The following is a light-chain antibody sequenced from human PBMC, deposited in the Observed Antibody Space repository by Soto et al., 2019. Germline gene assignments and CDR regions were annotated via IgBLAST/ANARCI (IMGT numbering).Light chain of an antibody. CDR1: QTVNNNY. J-gene: IGKJ1*01. CDR2: GAS. Sequence: EIVLTQPPGPLSVSPGDRVTLSCRASQTVNNNYLAGYQQKPGQAPRLLIYGASTPATGTPARFSGSGSGTHFTLTVSRLEPEDFAVYYCQPYGGSAPWTFGPGTKVDMK. V-gene: IGKV3-20*01. CDR3: QPYGGSAPWT.